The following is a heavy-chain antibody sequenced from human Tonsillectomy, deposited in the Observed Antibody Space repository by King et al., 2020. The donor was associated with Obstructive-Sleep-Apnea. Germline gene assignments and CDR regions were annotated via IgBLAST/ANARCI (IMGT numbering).Heavy chain of an antibody. Sequence: DVQLVESGGGLVQPGGSLRLSCAASGFTFSSYWMSWVRQAPGKGLEWVANIKQDGSEKYYVDSVKGRFIISRDNAKNSLYLQMNSLRAEDTAVYYGARDQWLTMIRGVLIDDEGASYWGQGTLVTVSS. D-gene: IGHD3-10*01. CDR2: IKQDGSEK. CDR1: GFTFSSYW. V-gene: IGHV3-7*01. J-gene: IGHJ4*02. CDR3: ARDQWLTMIRGVLIDDEGASY.